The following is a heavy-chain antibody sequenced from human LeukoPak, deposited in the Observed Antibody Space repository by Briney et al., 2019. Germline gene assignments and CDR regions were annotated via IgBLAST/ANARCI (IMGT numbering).Heavy chain of an antibody. Sequence: GGSLRLSCTASGFTISDYYMSWLRQAPGKGLEWVSYISSSGSSIQYADSVKGRFTISRDNAKNSLYLQMNSLRAEDTAVYYCARDRRQGRTLGYWGQGTLVTVSS. CDR1: GFTISDYY. D-gene: IGHD7-27*01. CDR2: ISSSGSSI. J-gene: IGHJ4*02. V-gene: IGHV3-11*04. CDR3: ARDRRQGRTLGY.